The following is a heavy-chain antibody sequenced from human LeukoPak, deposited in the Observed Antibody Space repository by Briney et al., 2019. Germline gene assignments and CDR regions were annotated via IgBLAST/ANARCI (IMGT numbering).Heavy chain of an antibody. V-gene: IGHV1-18*01. CDR3: AAGASITMVRGVTAGYYYGMDV. CDR1: GYTFTSYG. CDR2: NSAYNGNT. D-gene: IGHD3-10*01. J-gene: IGHJ6*02. Sequence: GASVKVSCKASGYTFTSYGISWVRQAPGKGIEWMGWNSAYNGNTNYAQKLQGRVTMTTDTSTSTAYMELRSLRSDDTAVYYCAAGASITMVRGVTAGYYYGMDVWGQGTTVTVSS.